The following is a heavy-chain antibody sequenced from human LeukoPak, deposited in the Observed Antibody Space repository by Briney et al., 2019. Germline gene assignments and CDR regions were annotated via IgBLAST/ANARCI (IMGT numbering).Heavy chain of an antibody. V-gene: IGHV3-48*03. Sequence: VKGRFTISRDNAKNSLYLQMNSLRAEDTAVYYCAWDGSGIGNYFDYWGQGTLVTVSS. D-gene: IGHD3-10*01. CDR3: AWDGSGIGNYFDY. J-gene: IGHJ4*02.